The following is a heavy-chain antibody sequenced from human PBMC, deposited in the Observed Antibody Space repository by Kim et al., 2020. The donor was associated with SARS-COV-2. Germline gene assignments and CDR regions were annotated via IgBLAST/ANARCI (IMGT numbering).Heavy chain of an antibody. J-gene: IGHJ5*02. CDR3: ARDRTPGIAADRGWFDP. V-gene: IGHV1-46*01. D-gene: IGHD6-13*01. Sequence: CQGRVTMTRDTSTRTVYMELSSLRSEDTAVYYCARDRTPGIAADRGWFDPWGQGTLVTVSS.